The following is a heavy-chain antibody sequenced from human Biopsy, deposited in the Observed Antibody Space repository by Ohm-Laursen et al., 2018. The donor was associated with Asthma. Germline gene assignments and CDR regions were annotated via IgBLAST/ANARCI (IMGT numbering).Heavy chain of an antibody. CDR1: GYSLTDLS. Sequence: ASVKVSYKISGYSLTDLSMHWVRQAPGQGLEWMGGHNHEEGGTVNARRFQGRVTMTEDTSTDTAYMELSSLSSDDTAVYYCASDFPKDYVRYNFQFWGQGTLVTVSS. J-gene: IGHJ4*02. V-gene: IGHV1-24*01. CDR3: ASDFPKDYVRYNFQF. CDR2: HNHEEGGT. D-gene: IGHD4-17*01.